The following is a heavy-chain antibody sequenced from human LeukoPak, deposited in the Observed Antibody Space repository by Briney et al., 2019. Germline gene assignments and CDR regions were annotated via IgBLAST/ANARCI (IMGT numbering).Heavy chain of an antibody. Sequence: SETLSLTCAVSGGSISSSNWWNWVRQTPGKGLEWIGEIYHRGNTHYNPSLKSRVTMSVDTSTNQFSLKLSSVTAADTAVYYCARGRTQWLVLDYWGQGTLVTVSS. J-gene: IGHJ4*02. CDR1: GGSISSSNW. V-gene: IGHV4-4*02. CDR3: ARGRTQWLVLDY. D-gene: IGHD6-19*01. CDR2: IYHRGNT.